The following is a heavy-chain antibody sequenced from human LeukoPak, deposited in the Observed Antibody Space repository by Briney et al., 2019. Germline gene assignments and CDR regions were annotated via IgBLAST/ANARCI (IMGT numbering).Heavy chain of an antibody. CDR1: GFTVSSNY. CDR3: ARSLGFAELFYFAY. J-gene: IGHJ4*02. D-gene: IGHD3-10*01. Sequence: GGSLRLSCTAYGFTVSSNYKSWVRQAPGEGLEWVSVIYSGGSTYYADSVKGRFTISRDNSKNALYLQMNSLRAEDTAVYYCARSLGFAELFYFAYWGQCTLVTVSS. V-gene: IGHV3-66*01. CDR2: IYSGGST.